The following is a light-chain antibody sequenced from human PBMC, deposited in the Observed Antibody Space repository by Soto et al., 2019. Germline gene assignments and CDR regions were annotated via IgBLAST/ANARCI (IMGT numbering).Light chain of an antibody. CDR3: QQYDNLPT. CDR1: QNINNY. V-gene: IGKV1-33*01. J-gene: IGKJ1*01. CDR2: DAS. Sequence: IQIKQSPSSLSASVGDRVTITCQASQNINNYLNWYQQKPGRAPKLLIYDASNLEAGVPSRFRGSGSGTDFTFTISRLQPEDIATYYCQQYDNLPTFGQGSMVDIK.